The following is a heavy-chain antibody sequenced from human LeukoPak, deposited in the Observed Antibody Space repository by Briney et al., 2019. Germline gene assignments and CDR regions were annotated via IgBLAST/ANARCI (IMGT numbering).Heavy chain of an antibody. J-gene: IGHJ6*03. Sequence: GASVKVSCKASGYTFTGYYMHWVRQAPGQGLEWMGWINPNSGGTNYAQKFQGRVTMTRDTSISTAYMELSRLRSDDTAVYYCARHVLRFLEWSYYMDVWGKGTTVTVSS. CDR1: GYTFTGYY. V-gene: IGHV1-2*02. D-gene: IGHD3-3*01. CDR3: ARHVLRFLEWSYYMDV. CDR2: INPNSGGT.